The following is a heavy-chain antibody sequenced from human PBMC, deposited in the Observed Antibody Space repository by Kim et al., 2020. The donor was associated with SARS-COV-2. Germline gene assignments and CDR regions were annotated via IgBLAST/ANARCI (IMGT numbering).Heavy chain of an antibody. CDR3: ARDYNILCPDY. Sequence: SETLSLTCTVSDGFISSRNYYWAWIRQPPGKGLEWIGNIFYTGSTYYSPSLKSRVTISVDTSKNQFSLKLSSVTAADTAVYYCARDYNILCPDYWGQGIL. D-gene: IGHD2-2*01. J-gene: IGHJ4*02. CDR1: DGFISSRNYY. CDR2: IFYTGST. V-gene: IGHV4-39*02.